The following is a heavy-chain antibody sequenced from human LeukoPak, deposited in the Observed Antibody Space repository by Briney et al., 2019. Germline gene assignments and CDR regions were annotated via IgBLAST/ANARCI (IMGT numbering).Heavy chain of an antibody. V-gene: IGHV1-2*02. J-gene: IGHJ4*02. Sequence: ASVKVSCKAPGYTFTGYYMHWVRQAPGQGLEWMGWINPNSGGTNYAQKFQGRVTMTRDTSISTAYMELSRLRSDDTAVYYCARSSGVVVPAAILFGYWGQGTLVTVSS. CDR2: INPNSGGT. CDR1: GYTFTGYY. CDR3: ARSSGVVVPAAILFGY. D-gene: IGHD2-2*01.